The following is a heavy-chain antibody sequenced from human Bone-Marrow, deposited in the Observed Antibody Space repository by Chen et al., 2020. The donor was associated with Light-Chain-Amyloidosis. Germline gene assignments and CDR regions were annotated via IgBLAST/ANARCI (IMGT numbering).Heavy chain of an antibody. J-gene: IGHJ4*02. Sequence: EVQLEQSGPEVKKPGESLKISCKGSGYTFPNYWIGWVRQMPGKGLEWMGVIYPDDSDARYSPSFEGQVTISADTSITTAYLHWRSLTASDTAMYYCARRRDGYNFDYWGQGTLVTVSS. D-gene: IGHD5-12*01. CDR3: ARRRDGYNFDY. V-gene: IGHV5-51*01. CDR1: GYTFPNYW. CDR2: IYPDDSDA.